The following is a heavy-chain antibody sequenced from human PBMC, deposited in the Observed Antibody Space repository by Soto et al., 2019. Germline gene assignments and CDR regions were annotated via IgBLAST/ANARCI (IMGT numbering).Heavy chain of an antibody. Sequence: PGGSLRLSCAASGFTLSLYAMNWVRQAPGKGLEWVSMISESGGTIFYADSVKGRFTISRDNSKNTLYLQMDSLRGEDTAVYYCAKLGYCSSLACPTFDYWGQGTLVTVSS. CDR3: AKLGYCSSLACPTFDY. D-gene: IGHD2-2*01. CDR2: ISESGGTI. J-gene: IGHJ4*02. V-gene: IGHV3-23*01. CDR1: GFTLSLYA.